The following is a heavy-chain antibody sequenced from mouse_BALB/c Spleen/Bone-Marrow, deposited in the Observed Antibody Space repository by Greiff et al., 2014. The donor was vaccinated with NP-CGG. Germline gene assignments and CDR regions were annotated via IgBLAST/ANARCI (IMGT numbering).Heavy chain of an antibody. J-gene: IGHJ2*01. D-gene: IGHD4-1*01. V-gene: IGHV5-17*02. Sequence: VMLVESGGGLVQPGGSRKLSCAASGFTFSSFGMHWVRQAPEKGLEWVAYISSGSSTIFYADTVKGRFTVSRDNPKNTLFLQMTSLRSEDTAMYYCTRGGNWDDFDYWGQGTTLTVSS. CDR2: ISSGSSTI. CDR3: TRGGNWDDFDY. CDR1: GFTFSSFG.